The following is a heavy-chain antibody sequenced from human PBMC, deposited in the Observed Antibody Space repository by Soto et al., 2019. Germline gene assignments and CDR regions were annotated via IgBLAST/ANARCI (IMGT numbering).Heavy chain of an antibody. V-gene: IGHV3-30-3*01. CDR3: VRALLEGAFDI. D-gene: IGHD3-10*01. CDR2: ISYDGSNK. Sequence: GGSLRLSCAASGFTFSSYAMHWVRQAPGKGLEWVAVISYDGSNKYYADSVKGRFTTSRDNSKNTLYLQMNSLRAEDTAVYYCVRALLEGAFDIWGQGTIVTVSS. J-gene: IGHJ3*02. CDR1: GFTFSSYA.